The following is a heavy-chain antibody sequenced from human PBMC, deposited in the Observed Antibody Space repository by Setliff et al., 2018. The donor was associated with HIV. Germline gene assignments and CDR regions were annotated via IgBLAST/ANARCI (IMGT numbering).Heavy chain of an antibody. J-gene: IGHJ6*03. Sequence: ASVKVSCKASGYTFTSYGISWVRQAPGQGLEWMGWISTYNGNTNYAQKLQGRVTMTTDTSTTTAYMELRSLRSDGTAVYYCARRTIDYYYMDVWGKGTTVTVSS. V-gene: IGHV1-18*01. CDR2: ISTYNGNT. CDR1: GYTFTSYG. CDR3: ARRTIDYYYMDV.